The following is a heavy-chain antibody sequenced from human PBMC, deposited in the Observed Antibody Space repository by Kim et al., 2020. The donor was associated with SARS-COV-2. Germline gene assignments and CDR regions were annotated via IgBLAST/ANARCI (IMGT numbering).Heavy chain of an antibody. V-gene: IGHV3-53*01. D-gene: IGHD3-10*01. CDR3: ARTGVYGSGRSLGY. CDR1: GFTVSSNY. J-gene: IGHJ4*02. CDR2: IYSGGST. Sequence: GGSLRLSCAASGFTVSSNYMSWVRQAPGKGLEWVSIIYSGGSTYYADSVKGRFTISRDNSKNTLYLQMNSLRAEDTAVYYCARTGVYGSGRSLGYWGQGTLVTVSS.